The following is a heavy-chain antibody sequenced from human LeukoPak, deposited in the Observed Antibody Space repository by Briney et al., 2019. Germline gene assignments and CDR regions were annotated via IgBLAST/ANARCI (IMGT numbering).Heavy chain of an antibody. V-gene: IGHV1-18*01. CDR3: ARGLGPPGRNWFDP. J-gene: IGHJ5*02. D-gene: IGHD3-16*01. Sequence: ASVKVSYKASGYTFTSYGISWVRQAPGQELEWMGWISAYNGNTNYAQKLQGRVTMTTDTSTSTAYMELRSLRSDDTAVYYCARGLGPPGRNWFDPWGQGTLVTVSS. CDR2: ISAYNGNT. CDR1: GYTFTSYG.